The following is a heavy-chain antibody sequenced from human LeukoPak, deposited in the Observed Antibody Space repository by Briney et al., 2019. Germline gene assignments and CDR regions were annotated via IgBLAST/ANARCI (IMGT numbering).Heavy chain of an antibody. D-gene: IGHD3-3*01. Sequence: PGGSLRLSCAASGFTFRSYAMSWVRQAPGKGLEWVSVISGSGGSKYYADSVKGRFTISRDNSKNTLYLQMNSLRAEDTAVYYCAKDLRRFLEWFTFDYWGQGTLVTVSS. CDR2: ISGSGGSK. CDR3: AKDLRRFLEWFTFDY. CDR1: GFTFRSYA. V-gene: IGHV3-23*01. J-gene: IGHJ4*02.